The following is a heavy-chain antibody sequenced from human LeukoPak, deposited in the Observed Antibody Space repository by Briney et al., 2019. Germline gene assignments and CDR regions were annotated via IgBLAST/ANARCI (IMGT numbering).Heavy chain of an antibody. CDR2: ISGSGGST. D-gene: IGHD3-10*01. CDR3: GKDLGLLWFGESFLFDY. V-gene: IGHV3-23*01. CDR1: GLTFSSYA. Sequence: GGSLRLSCAASGLTFSSYAMSWVRQAPGKGLEWVSAISGSGGSTYYADSVKGRFTISRDNSKNTLYLQMNSLRAEDTAVYYCGKDLGLLWFGESFLFDYWGQGTLVTVSS. J-gene: IGHJ4*02.